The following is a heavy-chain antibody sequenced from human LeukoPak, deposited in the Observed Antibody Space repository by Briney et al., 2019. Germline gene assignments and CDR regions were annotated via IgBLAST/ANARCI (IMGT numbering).Heavy chain of an antibody. CDR3: AKDRYCYDSSGYYSY. J-gene: IGHJ4*02. V-gene: IGHV3-30*18. CDR2: ISYDGSNK. CDR1: GFTFSSYG. Sequence: PGRSLRLSCAASGFTFSSYGMHWVRQAPGKGLEWVAVISYDGSNKYYADSVKGRFTISRDNSKNTLYLRMNSLRAEDTAVYYCAKDRYCYDSSGYYSYWGQGTLVTVSS. D-gene: IGHD3-22*01.